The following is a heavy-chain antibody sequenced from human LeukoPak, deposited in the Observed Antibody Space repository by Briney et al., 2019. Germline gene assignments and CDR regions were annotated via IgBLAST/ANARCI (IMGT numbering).Heavy chain of an antibody. CDR3: AKDFVRGTLTGAFDV. CDR2: ISDSDADT. J-gene: IGHJ3*01. CDR1: GFTFSTYI. Sequence: GGSLRLSCAASGFTFSTYIMNWVRQAPGKGLEWVSGISDSDADTHYADSVKGRFTISRDNSKNTVYLQMSSLRVEDTALYYCAKDFVRGTLTGAFDVWGRGAMVTVST. D-gene: IGHD3-10*01. V-gene: IGHV3-23*01.